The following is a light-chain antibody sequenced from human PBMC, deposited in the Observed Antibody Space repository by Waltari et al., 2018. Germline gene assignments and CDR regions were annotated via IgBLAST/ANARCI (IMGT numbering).Light chain of an antibody. V-gene: IGLV2-8*01. CDR1: SSDVGGYNY. CDR3: SSYGGSNNFYV. CDR2: EVT. J-gene: IGLJ1*01. Sequence: QSALTQPPSASGSPGKPATISCAGTSSDVGGYNYVSWHQHPPGKAPKLIIYEVTRRPSGVPDRFSGSKSGNTASLTVSGLQAEDESDYYCSSYGGSNNFYVFGTGTKVSVL.